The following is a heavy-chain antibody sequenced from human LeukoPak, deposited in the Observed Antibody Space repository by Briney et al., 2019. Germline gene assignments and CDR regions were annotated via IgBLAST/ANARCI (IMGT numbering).Heavy chain of an antibody. Sequence: SETLSLTCTVSGDSITTSSYYWSWIRQHPGTGLEWIGYIYYSGSTYYNPSLKSRLTISIDTSKNQFSLKLSSVTAADTAVYYCARVKRFGDYLDYWGQGTLVTVSS. J-gene: IGHJ4*02. CDR1: GDSITTSSYY. V-gene: IGHV4-31*03. D-gene: IGHD5-24*01. CDR2: IYYSGST. CDR3: ARVKRFGDYLDY.